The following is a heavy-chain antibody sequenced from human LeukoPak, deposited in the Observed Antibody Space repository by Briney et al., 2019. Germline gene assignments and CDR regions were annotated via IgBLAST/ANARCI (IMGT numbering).Heavy chain of an antibody. CDR3: ATYYYDSGGFHFHH. CDR2: ISSNGGRT. CDR1: GFTFRSYG. J-gene: IGHJ1*01. V-gene: IGHV3-64*01. D-gene: IGHD3-22*01. Sequence: GGALRLSCAASGFTFRSYGMHWFRQAPGKGLEYVSAISSNGGRTYYANSVKGRFTISRDNSRNTLYLQMGSLRAEDMAVYYCATYYYDSGGFHFHHWGQGTLVTVSS.